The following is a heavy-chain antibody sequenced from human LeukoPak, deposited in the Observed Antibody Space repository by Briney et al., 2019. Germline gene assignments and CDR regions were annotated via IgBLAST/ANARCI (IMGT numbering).Heavy chain of an antibody. J-gene: IGHJ4*02. CDR1: RFTFSRYW. D-gene: IGHD3-16*01. V-gene: IGHV3-74*03. Sequence: RGSLRLSCAAPRFTFSRYWMQWVRQAPGKGLVWVPHIVSDRSSTTFADSVKGRFTTTRDNGKKTLYLHMYGRRVEDTSVYYCVRDNFGVDYWGQGTLVTVSS. CDR2: IVSDRSST. CDR3: VRDNFGVDY.